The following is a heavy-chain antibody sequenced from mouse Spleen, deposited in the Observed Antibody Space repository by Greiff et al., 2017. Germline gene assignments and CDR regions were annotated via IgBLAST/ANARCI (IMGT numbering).Heavy chain of an antibody. V-gene: IGHV1-81*01. D-gene: IGHD4-1*01. Sequence: QVQLKESGAELARPGASVKLSCKASGYTFTSYGISWVKQRTGQGLEWIGEIYPRSGNTYYNEKFKGKATLTADKSSSTAYMELRSLTSEDSAVYFCARWGLGRYFDVWGAGTTVTVSS. J-gene: IGHJ1*01. CDR3: ARWGLGRYFDV. CDR2: IYPRSGNT. CDR1: GYTFTSYG.